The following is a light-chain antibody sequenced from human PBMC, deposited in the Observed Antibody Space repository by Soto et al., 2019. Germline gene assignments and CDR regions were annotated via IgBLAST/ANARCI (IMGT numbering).Light chain of an antibody. CDR3: QQRSNWLPLT. J-gene: IGKJ4*01. CDR2: GAS. CDR1: QSVSSK. V-gene: IGKV3-11*01. Sequence: PASLSISPGEKPTLSCWASQSVSSKLAWYQQKPGQAPRLLIYGASTRTTGIPARFSGSGSGTEFTLSISSLEPEDFAVYYCQQRSNWLPLTFGGGTKVDIK.